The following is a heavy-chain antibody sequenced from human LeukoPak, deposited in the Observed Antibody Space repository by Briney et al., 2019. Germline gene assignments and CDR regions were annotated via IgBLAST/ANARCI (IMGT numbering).Heavy chain of an antibody. Sequence: GGSLRLSCAASGFTFTSYWMSWVRQAPGKGLEWVANIKQDGSEKYYVDSVKGRFTISRDNAKNSLFLQMNSLRAEDTAVYYCAKSRIAAGGDFDYWGHGTLVTVSS. J-gene: IGHJ4*01. CDR3: AKSRIAAGGDFDY. CDR2: IKQDGSEK. V-gene: IGHV3-7*01. CDR1: GFTFTSYW. D-gene: IGHD6-13*01.